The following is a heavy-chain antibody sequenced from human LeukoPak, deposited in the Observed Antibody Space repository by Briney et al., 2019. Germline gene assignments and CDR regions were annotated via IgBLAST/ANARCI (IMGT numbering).Heavy chain of an antibody. Sequence: SVGSLRLSCAASGFTFSDYYMSWIRQAPGKGLEWVSYISSSGSTIYYADSVKGRFTISRDNAKNSLYLQMNSLRAEDTAVYYCASPYSGSIDAFDIWGQGTMVTVSS. CDR1: GFTFSDYY. CDR2: ISSSGSTI. D-gene: IGHD1-26*01. V-gene: IGHV3-11*01. CDR3: ASPYSGSIDAFDI. J-gene: IGHJ3*02.